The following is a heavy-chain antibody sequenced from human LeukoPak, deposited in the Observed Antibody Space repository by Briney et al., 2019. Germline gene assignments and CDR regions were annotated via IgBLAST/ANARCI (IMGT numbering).Heavy chain of an antibody. J-gene: IGHJ4*02. Sequence: ASVKVSCKASGYTFTGYYMHWVRQAPGQGLEWMGWINPNSGGTNYAQKFQGRVTMTRDTSISTAYMELSRLRSDDTAVYYCARDHWYCSGGSCYLDYWGQGTLVTVSS. CDR3: ARDHWYCSGGSCYLDY. D-gene: IGHD2-15*01. CDR2: INPNSGGT. CDR1: GYTFTGYY. V-gene: IGHV1-2*02.